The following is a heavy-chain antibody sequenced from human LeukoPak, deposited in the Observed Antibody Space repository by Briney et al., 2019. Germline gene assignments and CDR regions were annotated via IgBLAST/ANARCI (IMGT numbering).Heavy chain of an antibody. CDR1: GGSFSGYY. D-gene: IGHD1-26*01. J-gene: IGHJ4*02. CDR2: INHSGST. Sequence: SETLSLTCAVYGGSFSGYYWSWLRQPPGKGLKWIGEINHSGSTNYNPSLKSRVTISVDTSKNQFSLKLSSVTAADTAVYYCARGVRDQEGEYYFDYWGQGTLVTVSS. CDR3: ARGVRDQEGEYYFDY. V-gene: IGHV4-34*01.